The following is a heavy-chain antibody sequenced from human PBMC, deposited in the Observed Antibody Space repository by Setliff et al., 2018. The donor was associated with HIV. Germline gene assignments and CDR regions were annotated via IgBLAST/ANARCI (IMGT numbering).Heavy chain of an antibody. Sequence: GGSLRLSCAASGFTFSSYWMHWVRQAPGKGLVWVSRINSDGSSTSYADSVKGRFTISRDNAKNTLYLQMNSLRAEDTAVYYCAKFRYAIKSTYYFDSWGQGTLVTVSS. V-gene: IGHV3-74*01. D-gene: IGHD2-2*01. CDR1: GFTFSSYW. CDR3: AKFRYAIKSTYYFDS. CDR2: INSDGSST. J-gene: IGHJ4*02.